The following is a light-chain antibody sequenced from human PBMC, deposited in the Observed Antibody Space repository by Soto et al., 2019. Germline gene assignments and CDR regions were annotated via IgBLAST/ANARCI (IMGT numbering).Light chain of an antibody. CDR2: DAS. CDR1: QSVSSY. V-gene: IGKV3-11*01. Sequence: ETMMTQSPDTLSVSLGERASLSCRASQSVSSYLAWYQQKPGQAPRLLTYDASNRATGIPARFSGSGSGTDFTLTISSLEPEDFAVYFCQQRSSWPLTFGGGTKVDI. CDR3: QQRSSWPLT. J-gene: IGKJ4*01.